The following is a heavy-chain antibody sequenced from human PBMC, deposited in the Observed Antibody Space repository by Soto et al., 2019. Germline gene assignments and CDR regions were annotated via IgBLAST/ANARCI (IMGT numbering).Heavy chain of an antibody. J-gene: IGHJ4*02. Sequence: ASVKVSCKASGYTYTRYGINWVLQAPVRGLEWMAWINPGNGNTKYSQQFQGRVIIDRDTSASTAYMELSSLRSEDTAVYYCARGGYFDSSNYLAYWGLGTLVTVSS. D-gene: IGHD3-22*01. CDR2: INPGNGNT. V-gene: IGHV1-3*01. CDR3: ARGGYFDSSNYLAY. CDR1: GYTYTRYG.